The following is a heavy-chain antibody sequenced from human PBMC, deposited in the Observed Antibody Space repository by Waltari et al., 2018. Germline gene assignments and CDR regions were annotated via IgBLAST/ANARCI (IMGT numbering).Heavy chain of an antibody. CDR2: IIPIFGTA. D-gene: IGHD3-10*01. CDR1: GGTFSSYA. V-gene: IGHV1-69*05. J-gene: IGHJ6*02. Sequence: VKVSCKASGGTFSSYAISWVRQAPGQGLEWMGGIIPIFGTANYAQKFQGRVTITTDESTSTAYMELSSLRSEDTAVYYCAGRITMVQGDLYYYYGMDVWGQGTTVTVSS. CDR3: AGRITMVQGDLYYYYGMDV.